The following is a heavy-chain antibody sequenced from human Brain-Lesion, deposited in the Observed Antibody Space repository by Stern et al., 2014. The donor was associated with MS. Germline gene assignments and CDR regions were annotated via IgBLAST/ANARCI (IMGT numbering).Heavy chain of an antibody. CDR2: IKRDGSED. J-gene: IGHJ6*01. CDR1: GFTLSSYW. V-gene: IGHV3-7*01. Sequence: EMQLVESGGGLVQPGGSLRLSCAASGFTLSSYWMTWVRQAPGKGLEWVANIKRDGSEDYDVDSVKGRFTISRDNAKGSLFLKMNSLRAEDTAVYYCARDVCGGGSCYYPQTRYYYGMDVWGQGTTVTVSS. CDR3: ARDVCGGGSCYYPQTRYYYGMDV. D-gene: IGHD2-15*01.